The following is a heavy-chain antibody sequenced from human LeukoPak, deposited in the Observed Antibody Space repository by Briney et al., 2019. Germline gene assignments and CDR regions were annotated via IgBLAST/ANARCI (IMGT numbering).Heavy chain of an antibody. CDR2: IDGSGSHI. CDR3: ARGYCGGDCYGD. J-gene: IGHJ1*01. D-gene: IGHD2-21*02. V-gene: IGHV3-21*01. CDR1: GFSFSNYA. Sequence: GGSLRLSCAASGFSFSNYAMNWVRQAPGKGLEWVSSIDGSGSHIYYADSVKGRFTISRDNTKSSLYLQMNSLRAEDMAVYYCARGYCGGDCYGDWGQGTLVTVSS.